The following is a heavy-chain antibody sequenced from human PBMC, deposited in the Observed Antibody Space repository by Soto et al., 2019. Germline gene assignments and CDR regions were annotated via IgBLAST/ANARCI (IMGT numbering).Heavy chain of an antibody. J-gene: IGHJ4*02. Sequence: SVKVSCKASGGTFSSYAISWVRQAPGQGLEWMGGIIPMFGTADYAQKFQGRVTITADESTSTAYMELSSLRSEDTAVYYCATTLYGSWTYYNSYPPLYWGQGTLVTVSS. CDR3: ATTLYGSWTYYNSYPPLY. D-gene: IGHD3-10*01. V-gene: IGHV1-69*13. CDR1: GGTFSSYA. CDR2: IIPMFGTA.